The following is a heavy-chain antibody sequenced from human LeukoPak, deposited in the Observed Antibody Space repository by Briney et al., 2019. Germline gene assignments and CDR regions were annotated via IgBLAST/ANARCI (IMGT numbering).Heavy chain of an antibody. D-gene: IGHD2-21*02. CDR1: GFIVSSKY. CDR2: IYSGGST. J-gene: IGHJ4*02. Sequence: GGSLRLSCAASGFIVSSKYMSWVSQAPGKGLEWVSVIYSGGSTFLADSVKGRFTISRDNSKNTLYLQMNSLRAEDTAVYYCARHWGAYCGGDCKDYWGQGTLVTVSS. CDR3: ARHWGAYCGGDCKDY. V-gene: IGHV3-53*01.